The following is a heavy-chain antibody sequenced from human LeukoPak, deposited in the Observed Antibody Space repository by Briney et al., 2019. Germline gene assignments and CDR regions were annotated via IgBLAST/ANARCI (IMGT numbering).Heavy chain of an antibody. J-gene: IGHJ4*02. CDR2: ILNSGTT. D-gene: IGHD2-8*01. CDR1: GASISDNY. Sequence: SETLSLTCTVSGASISDNYWSWLRQSPGEGLEWIGNILNSGTTNYNPSLKSRVTISEDTSKNQFFLKVTSVTAADTAVYYCAKGVYAGAGYWGQGTLVTVSS. V-gene: IGHV4-59*01. CDR3: AKGVYAGAGY.